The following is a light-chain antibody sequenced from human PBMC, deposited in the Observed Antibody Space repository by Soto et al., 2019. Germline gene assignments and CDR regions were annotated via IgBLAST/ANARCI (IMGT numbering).Light chain of an antibody. V-gene: IGKV4-1*01. CDR2: WAS. CDR1: QSVLHSSNNKNY. CDR3: QQYYSTPQT. Sequence: DIVMTQSPASLAVSLGERATINCKSSQSVLHSSNNKNYLAWYQQKPGQPPKLLIYWASTRESGVPDRFSGSGSGTDFTLTISSLQAEDVAVYYCQQYYSTPQTFGQGTKVEIK. J-gene: IGKJ1*01.